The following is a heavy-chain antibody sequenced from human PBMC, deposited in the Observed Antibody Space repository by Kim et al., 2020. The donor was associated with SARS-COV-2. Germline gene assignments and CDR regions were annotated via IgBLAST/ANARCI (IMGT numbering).Heavy chain of an antibody. CDR2: INHSGST. CDR1: GGSFSGYY. V-gene: IGHV4-34*01. J-gene: IGHJ3*02. CDR3: AREGSSWSTDI. D-gene: IGHD6-13*01. Sequence: SETLSLTCAVYGGSFSGYYWSWIRQPPGKGLEWIGEINHSGSTNYNPSLKSRVTISVDTSKNQFSLKLSSVTAADTAVYYCAREGSSWSTDIWGQGTMVT.